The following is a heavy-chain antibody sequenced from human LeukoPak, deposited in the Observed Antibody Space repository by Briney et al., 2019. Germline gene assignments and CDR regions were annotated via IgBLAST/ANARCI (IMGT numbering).Heavy chain of an antibody. Sequence: ASVKVSCKASGYTFTSYDINWVRQATGRGLEWMGWMNPNSGNTGYAQKFQGRVTMTRNTSISTAYMELSSLRSEDTAVYYCARGGDYGDFPSYWGQGTLVTVSS. V-gene: IGHV1-8*01. J-gene: IGHJ4*02. CDR3: ARGGDYGDFPSY. CDR1: GYTFTSYD. D-gene: IGHD4-17*01. CDR2: MNPNSGNT.